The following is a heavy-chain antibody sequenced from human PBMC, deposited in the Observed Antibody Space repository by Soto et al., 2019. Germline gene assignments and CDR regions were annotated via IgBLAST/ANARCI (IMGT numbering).Heavy chain of an antibody. V-gene: IGHV4-59*01. CDR2: IYYSGTT. J-gene: IGHJ2*01. Sequence: QVQLQESGPGLVKPSETLSLTCTVSGGSISPYYWSWIRQPPGKGLEWIGYIYYSGTTNYNPSLKSRVTISLDTSKTQASLKLSSVTVADTAVYYCARRVGAAAGYWYFDLWGRGTLVTVSP. D-gene: IGHD3-10*01. CDR3: ARRVGAAAGYWYFDL. CDR1: GGSISPYY.